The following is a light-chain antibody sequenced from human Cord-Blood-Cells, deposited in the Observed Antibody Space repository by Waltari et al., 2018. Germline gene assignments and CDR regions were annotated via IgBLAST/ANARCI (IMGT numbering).Light chain of an antibody. V-gene: IGKV1-5*03. Sequence: DIQMTQSPSTLSASVGDRVTITCPASQSISSWLAWYQQKPGKAPKLLIYKASSLESGVPSKFSGSGSGTEFTLTISSLQPDDFATYYCQQYNRYLYSFGQGTKLEIK. CDR1: QSISSW. CDR3: QQYNRYLYS. CDR2: KAS. J-gene: IGKJ2*03.